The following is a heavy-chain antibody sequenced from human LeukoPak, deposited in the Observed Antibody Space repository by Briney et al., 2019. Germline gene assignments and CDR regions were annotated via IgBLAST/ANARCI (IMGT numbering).Heavy chain of an antibody. V-gene: IGHV5-51*01. CDR2: IYPDNSDT. CDR1: GYTFTNYW. J-gene: IGHJ4*02. CDR3: ARRRDYYDKGGFDY. D-gene: IGHD3-22*01. Sequence: GESLKISCQGSGYTFTNYWIGWVRHMPGKGLEWMGVIYPDNSDTKYSPSLQGPVTISADESISTAYRQWSSLKASDTAMYYCARRRDYYDKGGFDYWGQGTLVTVSS.